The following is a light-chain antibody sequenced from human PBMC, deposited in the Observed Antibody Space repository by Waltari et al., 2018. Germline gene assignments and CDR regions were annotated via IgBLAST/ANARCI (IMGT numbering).Light chain of an antibody. CDR3: QQTYTTPLT. CDR1: QSVSNY. V-gene: IGKV1-39*01. CDR2: AAS. J-gene: IGKJ4*01. Sequence: DIQMTQSPPSLSASVGDRVTLTCRASQSVSNYLSWYQQKPGKAPKLLIYAASSLESGVPSRFTGSGSGTDFTLTISSLQSEDFATYYCQQTYTTPLTFGGGTTVEIK.